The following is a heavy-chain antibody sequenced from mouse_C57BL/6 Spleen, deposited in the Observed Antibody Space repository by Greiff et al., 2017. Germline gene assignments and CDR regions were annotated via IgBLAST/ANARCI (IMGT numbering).Heavy chain of an antibody. CDR3: ARDYSLFAY. CDR1: GFSLTSYG. J-gene: IGHJ3*01. CDR2: IWGVGST. Sequence: VKLQQSGPGLVAPSQSLSITCTVSGFSLTSYGVDWVRQSPGKGLEWLGVIWGVGSTNYNSALKSRLSISKDNSKSQVFLKMNSLQTDDTARYYCARDYSLFAYWGQGTLVTVSA. D-gene: IGHD1-1*01. V-gene: IGHV2-6*01.